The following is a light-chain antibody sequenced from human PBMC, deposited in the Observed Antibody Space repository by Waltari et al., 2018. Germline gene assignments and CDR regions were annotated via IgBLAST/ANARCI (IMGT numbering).Light chain of an antibody. CDR2: DVS. V-gene: IGLV2-14*03. CDR3: SSYTSSSTVV. J-gene: IGLJ2*01. Sequence: QSALTQPASVSGSPGQSITISCTGTSSDVGGYNYVSWYQQHPGKAPKLMLYDVSNRPSGVSNRFSGSKSGNTASLTISGIQAEDEADYYCSSYTSSSTVVFGGGTKLTVL. CDR1: SSDVGGYNY.